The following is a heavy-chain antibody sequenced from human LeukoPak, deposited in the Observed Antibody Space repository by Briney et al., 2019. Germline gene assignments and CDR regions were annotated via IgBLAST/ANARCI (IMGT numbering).Heavy chain of an antibody. CDR2: IHSNGNN. D-gene: IGHD4-17*01. CDR1: GGSISSYY. Sequence: SETLSLTCTVSGGSISSYYWSWIRQPPGKGLEWIGYIHSNGNNNYNPSLKSRVTVSVDTSKDQFSLKLTSVTAADTAVYFCAKGVTTFDSWGQGTLVTVSS. CDR3: AKGVTTFDS. J-gene: IGHJ4*02. V-gene: IGHV4-59*01.